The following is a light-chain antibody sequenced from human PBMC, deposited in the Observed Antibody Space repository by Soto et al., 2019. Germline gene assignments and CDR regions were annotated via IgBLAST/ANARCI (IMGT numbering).Light chain of an antibody. CDR3: QQYDSSPWT. Sequence: ESGLTQSPGTLSLSPGERATLSCRASQSVRSSFLAWYQLKPGQAPRLLIYGASSRATGIPDRFSGSGSGTDFTLTISRLEPEDFAVYYCQQYDSSPWTFGQGTKVEIK. CDR1: QSVRSSF. CDR2: GAS. J-gene: IGKJ1*01. V-gene: IGKV3-20*01.